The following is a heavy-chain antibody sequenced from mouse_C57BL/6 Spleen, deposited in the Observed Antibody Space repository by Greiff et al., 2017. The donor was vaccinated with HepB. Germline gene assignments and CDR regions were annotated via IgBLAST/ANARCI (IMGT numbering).Heavy chain of an antibody. Sequence: EVQLVESGGGLVKPGGSLKLSCAASGFTFSSYAMSWVRQTPEKRLEWVATISDGGSYTYYPDNVKGRFTISRDNAKNNLYLQMSHLKSEDTAMYYCARDHYGNAYAMDYWGQGTSVTVSS. D-gene: IGHD2-1*01. J-gene: IGHJ4*01. CDR1: GFTFSSYA. CDR2: ISDGGSYT. CDR3: ARDHYGNAYAMDY. V-gene: IGHV5-4*01.